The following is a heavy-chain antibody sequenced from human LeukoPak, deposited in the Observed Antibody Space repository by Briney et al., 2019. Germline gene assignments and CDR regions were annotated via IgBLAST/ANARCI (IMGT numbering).Heavy chain of an antibody. Sequence: SGGSPRLSCSGSGFAFSGFAMGWVRQAPGKGLEWVSSISGSGGNTYYADSVEGRFTVSRDNSENTVYLQMNSLRAEGTALYYCARGRGGDYVPSRFDFWGQGTLVTVSS. CDR2: ISGSGGNT. CDR3: ARGRGGDYVPSRFDF. V-gene: IGHV3-23*01. CDR1: GFAFSGFA. D-gene: IGHD4-17*01. J-gene: IGHJ4*02.